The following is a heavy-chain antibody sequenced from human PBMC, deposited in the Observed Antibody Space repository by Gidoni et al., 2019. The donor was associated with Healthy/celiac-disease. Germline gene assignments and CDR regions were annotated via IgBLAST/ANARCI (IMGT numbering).Heavy chain of an antibody. D-gene: IGHD3-10*01. Sequence: EVQLLESGGGLVQPGGSLRLSCAASVFTFSSYAMGWVRQAPGKGLEWFSAIRGSGGSTYCADAVKGRFTISRDNSKNTLYLQMNSLRAEDTAVDYCAKETHYYGSGSEGSYFDYWGQGTLVTVSS. CDR3: AKETHYYGSGSEGSYFDY. J-gene: IGHJ4*02. CDR1: VFTFSSYA. CDR2: IRGSGGST. V-gene: IGHV3-23*01.